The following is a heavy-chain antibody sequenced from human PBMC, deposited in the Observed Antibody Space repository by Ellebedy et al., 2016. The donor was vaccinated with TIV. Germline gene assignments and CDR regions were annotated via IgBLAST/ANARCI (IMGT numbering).Heavy chain of an antibody. V-gene: IGHV4-39*01. Sequence: SETLSLXCTVSGGSISSSSYYWGWIRQPPGKGLEWIGSIYYSGSTYYNPSLKSRVTISVDTSKNQFSLKLSSVTAADTAVYYCARRVTTGTDYWGQGTLVTVSS. CDR2: IYYSGST. J-gene: IGHJ4*02. D-gene: IGHD3-10*01. CDR1: GGSISSSSYY. CDR3: ARRVTTGTDY.